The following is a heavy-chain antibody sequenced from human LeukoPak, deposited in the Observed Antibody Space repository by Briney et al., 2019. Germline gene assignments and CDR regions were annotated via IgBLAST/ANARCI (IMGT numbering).Heavy chain of an antibody. CDR3: ASGDSSGWRPFDY. V-gene: IGHV4-4*02. Sequence: SETLSLTCAVSGGSISSSNWWSWVRQPPGKGLEWIGEIYHSGSTNYNPSLKSRVTISVDKSKNQSSLKLSSVTAADTAVYYCASGDSSGWRPFDYWGQGTLVTVSS. D-gene: IGHD6-19*01. J-gene: IGHJ4*02. CDR2: IYHSGST. CDR1: GGSISSSNW.